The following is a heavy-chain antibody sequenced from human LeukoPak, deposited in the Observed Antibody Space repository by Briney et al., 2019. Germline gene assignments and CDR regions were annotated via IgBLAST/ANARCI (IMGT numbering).Heavy chain of an antibody. Sequence: GASVKVSCKASGYTFTGYYMHWVRQAPGQGLEWMGWINPNSGGTNYAQKFQGRVTMTRDTSISTAYMELSRLRSDDTAVHYCARVHSGRPLGFAAFDIWGQGTMVTVSS. CDR2: INPNSGGT. D-gene: IGHD1-26*01. CDR1: GYTFTGYY. CDR3: ARVHSGRPLGFAAFDI. V-gene: IGHV1-2*02. J-gene: IGHJ3*02.